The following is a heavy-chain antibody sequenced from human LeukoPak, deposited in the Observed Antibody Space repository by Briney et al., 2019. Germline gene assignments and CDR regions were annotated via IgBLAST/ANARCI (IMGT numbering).Heavy chain of an antibody. D-gene: IGHD6-19*01. Sequence: SETLSLTCAVYGGSFSGYYWSWIRQPPGKGLEWIGEINHSGSTNYNPSLKSRVIISVDTSKNQFSLKLSSVTAADTAVYYCARENAKQWLVHPGNYGMDVWGQGTTVTVSS. CDR3: ARENAKQWLVHPGNYGMDV. J-gene: IGHJ6*02. V-gene: IGHV4-34*01. CDR1: GGSFSGYY. CDR2: INHSGST.